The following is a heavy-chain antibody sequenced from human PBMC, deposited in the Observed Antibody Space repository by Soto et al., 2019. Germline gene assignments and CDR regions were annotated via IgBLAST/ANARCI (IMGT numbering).Heavy chain of an antibody. V-gene: IGHV4-4*02. CDR1: SGSISSSNW. CDR3: ASRGGGGLPMAGYFDY. CDR2: IYHSGST. Sequence: QVQLQESGPGLVKPSGTLSLTCAVSSGSISSSNWWSWVRQPPGKGLEWIGEIYHSGSTNYNPSLKIRFTRPVAKSKNQFSLKLSSVTAADTAVYYCASRGGGGLPMAGYFDYWGQGTLVTVSS. J-gene: IGHJ4*02. D-gene: IGHD4-17*01.